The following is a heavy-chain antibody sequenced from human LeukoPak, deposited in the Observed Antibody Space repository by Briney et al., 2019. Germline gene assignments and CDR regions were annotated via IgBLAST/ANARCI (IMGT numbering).Heavy chain of an antibody. CDR2: IYYSGST. CDR3: ARQGRGWYGY. V-gene: IGHV4-39*01. CDR1: GGSISSSSYY. J-gene: IGHJ4*02. Sequence: TSETLSLTCTVSGGSISSSSYYWGWIRPPPGKGLEWIGSIYYSGSTYYNPSLKSRATISVDTSRNQFSLKPSSLTDAYTAVYYCARQGRGWYGYWGQGTLVTVSS. D-gene: IGHD6-19*01.